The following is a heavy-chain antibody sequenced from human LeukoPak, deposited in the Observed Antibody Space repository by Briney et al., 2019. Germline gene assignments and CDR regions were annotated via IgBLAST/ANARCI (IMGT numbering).Heavy chain of an antibody. D-gene: IGHD2-2*01. CDR2: IYYTGST. Sequence: SETLSLTCTVSGGSISSYHWSWIRQPPGKGLEWIGYIYYTGSTNYNPSLKSRVTISVDTSKNQFSLKLSSVTAADTAVYYCASIVVVPAAKEVLWFGEPREAAFDIWGQGTMVTVSS. J-gene: IGHJ3*02. V-gene: IGHV4-59*12. CDR1: GGSISSYH. CDR3: ASIVVVPAAKEVLWFGEPREAAFDI.